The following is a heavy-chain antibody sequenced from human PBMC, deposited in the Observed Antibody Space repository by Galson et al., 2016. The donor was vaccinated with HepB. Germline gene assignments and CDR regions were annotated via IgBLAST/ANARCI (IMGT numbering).Heavy chain of an antibody. V-gene: IGHV3-21*01. D-gene: IGHD3-16*01. Sequence: SLRLSCAASGFTFSTYSTNWVRQAPGKGLEWVSFISITSGYKYYADSLKGRVTISRDNAKNSLYLQMNSLRAEDTAVYYCARPPEGDRRYFDLWGRGTLVTVSS. CDR3: ARPPEGDRRYFDL. J-gene: IGHJ2*01. CDR2: ISITSGYK. CDR1: GFTFSTYS.